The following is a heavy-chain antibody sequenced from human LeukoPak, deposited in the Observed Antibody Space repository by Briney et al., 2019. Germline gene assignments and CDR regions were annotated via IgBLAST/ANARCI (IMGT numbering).Heavy chain of an antibody. J-gene: IGHJ6*03. CDR1: GYSISIGYY. CDR2: IYYSGDT. Sequence: SETLSLTCTVSGYSISIGYYWGWIRQPPGKGLEWIGSIYYSGDTYYNPSLKSRVTISLDTSKKQFSLKLRSVTAADTAVYYCARMERDGYNTYYYYYYMDVWGKGTTVTVSS. V-gene: IGHV4-38-2*02. CDR3: ARMERDGYNTYYYYYYMDV. D-gene: IGHD5-24*01.